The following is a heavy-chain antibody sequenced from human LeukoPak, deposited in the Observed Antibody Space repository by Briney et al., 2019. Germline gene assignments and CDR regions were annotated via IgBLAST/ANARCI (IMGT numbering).Heavy chain of an antibody. Sequence: GGSLRLSCAASGFTFSSYSMNWVRQAPGKGLEWVSSISSSSYIYYADSVKGRFTISRDNAKNSLYLQMNSLRAEDTAVYYCARGTARGYYYGMDVWGQGTTVTVSS. D-gene: IGHD3-10*01. V-gene: IGHV3-21*01. CDR2: ISSSSYI. CDR1: GFTFSSYS. CDR3: ARGTARGYYYGMDV. J-gene: IGHJ6*02.